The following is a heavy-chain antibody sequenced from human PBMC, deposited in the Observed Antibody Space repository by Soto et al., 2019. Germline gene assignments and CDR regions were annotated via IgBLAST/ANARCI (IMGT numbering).Heavy chain of an antibody. V-gene: IGHV3-23*01. CDR3: AQWNIVVVTAIRWGGY. Sequence: GGSLRLSCAASGFTFSSYAMSWVRQAPGKGLEWVSAISGSGGSTYYADSVKGRFTISRDNSKNTLYLQMNSLRAEDTAVYYCAQWNIVVVTAIRWGGYWGQGTLVTVSS. J-gene: IGHJ4*02. D-gene: IGHD2-21*02. CDR1: GFTFSSYA. CDR2: ISGSGGST.